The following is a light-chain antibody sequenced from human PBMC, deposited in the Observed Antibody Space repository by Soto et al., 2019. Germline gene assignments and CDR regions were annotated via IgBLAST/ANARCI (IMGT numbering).Light chain of an antibody. CDR2: DGS. CDR3: CSYADYSKWV. J-gene: IGLJ3*02. V-gene: IGLV2-23*01. Sequence: QPVLTQPASVSGSPGQSITISCTGISSDVGRYNRVSWYQQYPGKAPTLMIYDGSKRPSGVSYRFSASKSGSTASLTISGLQAEDEADYYCCSYADYSKWVFGGGTKLTVL. CDR1: SSDVGRYNR.